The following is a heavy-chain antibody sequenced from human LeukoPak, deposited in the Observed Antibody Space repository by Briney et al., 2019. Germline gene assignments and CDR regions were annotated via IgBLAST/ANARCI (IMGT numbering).Heavy chain of an antibody. CDR1: GGSISSYY. CDR2: IYTSGST. Sequence: SETLSLTCTVSGGSISSYYWSWIRQPAGKGLEWIGRIYTSGSTNYNPSLKSRVTMSIDTSKNQFSLKLNSVTAADTAVYYCAREGGPQKYYYYYGMDVWGQGTTVTVSS. D-gene: IGHD3-16*01. J-gene: IGHJ6*02. CDR3: AREGGPQKYYYYYGMDV. V-gene: IGHV4-4*07.